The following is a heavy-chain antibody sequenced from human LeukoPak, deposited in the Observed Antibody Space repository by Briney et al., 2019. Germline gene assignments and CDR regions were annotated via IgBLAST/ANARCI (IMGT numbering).Heavy chain of an antibody. D-gene: IGHD3-22*01. J-gene: IGHJ3*02. CDR2: TYYRSKWYN. Sequence: KPSQTLSLTCAISGDTVSNKRSAWNWIRQSPSRGLEWLGRTYYRSKWYNDYAVSVKSRITINPDTSKNQFSLQLNSVSPEDTAVYYCSYDSSGYDAFDIWGQGTMVTVSS. CDR3: SYDSSGYDAFDI. V-gene: IGHV6-1*01. CDR1: GDTVSNKRSA.